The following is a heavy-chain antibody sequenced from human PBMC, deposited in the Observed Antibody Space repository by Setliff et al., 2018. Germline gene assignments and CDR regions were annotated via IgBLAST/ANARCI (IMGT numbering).Heavy chain of an antibody. D-gene: IGHD3-10*01. CDR2: INPNSGGT. V-gene: IGHV1-2*04. CDR1: GYTFTGYY. Sequence: ASVKVSCKASGYTFTGYYMHWVRQAPGQGLEWMGWINPNSGGTNYAQKFQGWVTMTRDTSISTAYMELSRLRSDDTAVYYCAREGVGFRFYYAYMDVWGKGTTVTVSS. CDR3: AREGVGFRFYYAYMDV. J-gene: IGHJ6*03.